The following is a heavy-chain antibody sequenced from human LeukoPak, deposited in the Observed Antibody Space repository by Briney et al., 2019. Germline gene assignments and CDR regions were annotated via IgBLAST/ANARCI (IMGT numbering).Heavy chain of an antibody. V-gene: IGHV3-21*06. CDR3: VRDSEGYHSYYFDL. J-gene: IGHJ4*02. CDR2: MSDSGTFL. CDR1: GFTFETYS. Sequence: PGGSLRLSCAASGFTFETYSMSWVRQAPGKGLEWVSSMSDSGTFLYYADSVKGRFTISRDNAKNSLHLQMNSLRADDTAIYYCVRDSEGYHSYYFDLWGQGTLVTVSS. D-gene: IGHD1-1*01.